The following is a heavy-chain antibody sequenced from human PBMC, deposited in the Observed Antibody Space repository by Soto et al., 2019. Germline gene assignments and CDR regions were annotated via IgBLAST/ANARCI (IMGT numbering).Heavy chain of an antibody. CDR2: IFPILGIA. CDR1: GGTFSSYT. J-gene: IGHJ4*02. D-gene: IGHD6-6*01. V-gene: IGHV1-69*08. Sequence: QVQLVQSGAEVKKPGSSVKISCKASGGTFSSYTVSCVRQAPGQGLEWMGRIFPILGIANYAQKFQGRVTITADKSTSTAYMEPSSLRSVATAVYYCAREDCSSSWSYWGQGTLVTVSS. CDR3: AREDCSSSWSY.